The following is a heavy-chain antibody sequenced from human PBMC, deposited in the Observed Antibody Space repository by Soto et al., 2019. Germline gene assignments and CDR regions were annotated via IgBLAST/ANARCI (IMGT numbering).Heavy chain of an antibody. J-gene: IGHJ3*02. Sequence: GSGPTLVNPTQTLTLTCTFSGFSLSTSGMLVSWIRQPPGKALEWLARIDWDDDKFYSASLKTRLTISKDTSKSLSVLTMTNMDTVDTATYYCARSLRSGYDAFDIWGQGTMVTVSS. D-gene: IGHD3-22*01. V-gene: IGHV2-70*04. CDR3: ARSLRSGYDAFDI. CDR2: IDWDDDK. CDR1: GFSLSTSGML.